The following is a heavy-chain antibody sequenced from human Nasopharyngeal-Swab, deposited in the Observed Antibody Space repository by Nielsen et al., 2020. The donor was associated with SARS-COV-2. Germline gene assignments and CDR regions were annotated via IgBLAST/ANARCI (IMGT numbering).Heavy chain of an antibody. Sequence: VRQMPGKGLAWMGIIYPGDSDTRYSPSFQGQVTISADKSISTAYLQWSSLKASDTAMYYCARPVDTAMVTLGYWGQGTLVTVSS. D-gene: IGHD5-18*01. CDR3: ARPVDTAMVTLGY. V-gene: IGHV5-51*01. CDR2: IYPGDSDT. J-gene: IGHJ4*02.